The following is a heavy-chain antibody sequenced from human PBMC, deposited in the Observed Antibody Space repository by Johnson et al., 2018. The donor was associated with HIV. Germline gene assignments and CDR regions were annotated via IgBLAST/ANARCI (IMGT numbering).Heavy chain of an antibody. CDR3: SVYFGTAFDF. CDR2: IWYDGSNK. CDR1: GFTFSRYG. J-gene: IGHJ3*01. V-gene: IGHV3-33*01. D-gene: IGHD6-25*01. Sequence: QVQLVESGGGVVQPGRSLRLSCAASGFTFSRYGMHWVRQAPGKGLEWVAVIWYDGSNKYYADSVKGRFTISRDNSKNTLYLQMNSLKTEDTAVYYCSVYFGTAFDFWGQGTMVTVSS.